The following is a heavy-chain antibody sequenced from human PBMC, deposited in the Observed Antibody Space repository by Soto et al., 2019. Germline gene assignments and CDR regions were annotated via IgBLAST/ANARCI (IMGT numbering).Heavy chain of an antibody. D-gene: IGHD5-18*01. CDR1: GGSFSGYY. Sequence: SETLSLTCAVYGGSFSGYYWSWIRQPPGKGLEWIGEINHSGSTNYNPSLKSRVTISVDTSKNQFSLKLSSVTAADTAVYYCAGHSYGYVLASYYGMDVWGQGTTVTVSS. V-gene: IGHV4-34*01. CDR3: AGHSYGYVLASYYGMDV. J-gene: IGHJ6*02. CDR2: INHSGST.